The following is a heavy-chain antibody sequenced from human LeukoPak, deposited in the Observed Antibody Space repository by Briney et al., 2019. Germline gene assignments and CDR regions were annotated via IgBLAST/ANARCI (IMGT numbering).Heavy chain of an antibody. V-gene: IGHV3-15*01. CDR2: IKNKTHGGPT. J-gene: IGHJ6*02. CDR1: GFTFSNAW. D-gene: IGHD4-17*01. CDR3: TTDGNDYGDYVDYYYGMDV. Sequence: GGSLSLSCAASGFTFSNAWMIWLRQAPGKGLVWVVCIKNKTHGGPTDYAAHVKGRFTISRDDSKNTLYLQMNSLKTEDTAVYYCTTDGNDYGDYVDYYYGMDVWGQGTTVTVSS.